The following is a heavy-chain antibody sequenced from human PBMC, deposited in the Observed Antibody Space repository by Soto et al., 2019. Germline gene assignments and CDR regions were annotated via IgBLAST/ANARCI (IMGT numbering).Heavy chain of an antibody. CDR2: ISFDGNNK. V-gene: IGHV3-30*03. Sequence: QVHLVESGGGGVQPGRSKRLSCVVSGFTFNDYAIHWVRQAPGKGLEWVAVISFDGNNKFYADSVKGRFTISRDRSKTTAYLQMNNLRAEDTAVYYCARDHWDCSGGGCNPHLLNFCAMDVWGQGTTVTVSS. D-gene: IGHD2-15*01. CDR1: GFTFNDYA. J-gene: IGHJ6*02. CDR3: ARDHWDCSGGGCNPHLLNFCAMDV.